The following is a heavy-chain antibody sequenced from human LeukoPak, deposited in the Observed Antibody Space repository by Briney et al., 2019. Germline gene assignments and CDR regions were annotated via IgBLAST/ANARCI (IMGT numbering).Heavy chain of an antibody. D-gene: IGHD3-10*01. CDR1: GGSFSGYY. J-gene: IGHJ4*02. Sequence: SETLSLTCAVYGGSFSGYYWSWIRQPPGKGLEWIGEINHSGSTNYNPSLKSRVTISVDMSKNQFSLKLSSVTAADTAVYYCARGATGVRGVIPKEDYFDYWGQGTLVTVSS. CDR2: INHSGST. V-gene: IGHV4-34*01. CDR3: ARGATGVRGVIPKEDYFDY.